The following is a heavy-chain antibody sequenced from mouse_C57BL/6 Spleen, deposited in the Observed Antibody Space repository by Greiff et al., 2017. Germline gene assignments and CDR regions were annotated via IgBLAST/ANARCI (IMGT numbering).Heavy chain of an antibody. Sequence: VKLMESGAELVRPGTSVKMSCKASGYTFTNYWIGWAKQRPGHGLEWIGDIYPGGGYTNYNEKFKGKATLTADKSSSTAYMQFSSLTSEDSAIYYCARDGSSPFDYWGQGTTLTVSS. CDR3: ARDGSSPFDY. V-gene: IGHV1-63*01. CDR2: IYPGGGYT. D-gene: IGHD1-1*01. CDR1: GYTFTNYW. J-gene: IGHJ2*01.